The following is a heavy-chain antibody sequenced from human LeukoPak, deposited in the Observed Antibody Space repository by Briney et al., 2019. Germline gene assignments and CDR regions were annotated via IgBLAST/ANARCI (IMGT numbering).Heavy chain of an antibody. CDR2: ISSSGSTI. CDR1: GFTFSSYE. V-gene: IGHV3-48*03. CDR3: ARLTYCGGDCYSTVGYYGMDV. D-gene: IGHD2-21*02. J-gene: IGHJ6*02. Sequence: GGSLRLSCAASGFTFSSYEMNWVRQAPGKGLEWVSYISSSGSTIYYADSVKGRFTISRDNAKNSLYLQMNSLRAEDTAVYYCARLTYCGGDCYSTVGYYGMDVWGQGTTVTVSS.